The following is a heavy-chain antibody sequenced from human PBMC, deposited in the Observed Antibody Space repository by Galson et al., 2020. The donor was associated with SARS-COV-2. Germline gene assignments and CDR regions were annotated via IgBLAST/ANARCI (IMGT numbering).Heavy chain of an antibody. CDR3: AKSVAGGWYPYYYHMDV. CDR1: GFTSGNYA. D-gene: IGHD6-19*01. J-gene: IGHJ6*03. V-gene: IGHV3-23*05. CDR2: IHSSGGGT. Sequence: GGSPRLSCAASGFTSGNYAINWVRQAPGKGLEWVSSIHSSGGGTYYADSVKGRFTISSDNSRTTLYLQMSSLRAEDTALYYCAKSVAGGWYPYYYHMDVWGKGTTVTVSS.